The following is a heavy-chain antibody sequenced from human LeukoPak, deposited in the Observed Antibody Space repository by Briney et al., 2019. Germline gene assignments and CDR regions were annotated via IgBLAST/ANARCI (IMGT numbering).Heavy chain of an antibody. CDR2: INPSGGST. J-gene: IGHJ3*02. CDR1: GYTFTTYY. CDR3: AREPRKVGASTYDAFDI. Sequence: EASVKVSCKASGYTFTTYYLHWVRQAPGQGLEWMGIINPSGGSTTYAQKFRGRVTMTRDTSTSTVYMELSSLRSEDTAVYYCAREPRKVGASTYDAFDIWGQGTMATVSS. D-gene: IGHD1-26*01. V-gene: IGHV1-46*01.